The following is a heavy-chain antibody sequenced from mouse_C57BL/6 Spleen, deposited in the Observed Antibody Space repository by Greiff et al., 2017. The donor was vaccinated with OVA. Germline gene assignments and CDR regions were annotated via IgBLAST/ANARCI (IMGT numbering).Heavy chain of an antibody. J-gene: IGHJ1*03. CDR1: GFTFSDYG. Sequence: EVKLVESGGGLVKPGGSLKLSCAASGFTFSDYGMHWVRQAPEKGLEWVAYISSGSSTIYYADTVKGRFTISRDNAKNTLFLQMTSLRSVDTAMYYCARTRITTVVAKDFDVWGTGTTVTVSS. CDR2: ISSGSSTI. V-gene: IGHV5-17*01. CDR3: ARTRITTVVAKDFDV. D-gene: IGHD1-1*01.